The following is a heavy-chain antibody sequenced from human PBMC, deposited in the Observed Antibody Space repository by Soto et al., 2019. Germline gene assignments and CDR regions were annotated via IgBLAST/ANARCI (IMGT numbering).Heavy chain of an antibody. CDR2: ITRSADLS. CDR3: ARDSSGSYLVDY. CDR1: GFAFSSYS. D-gene: IGHD1-26*01. J-gene: IGHJ4*02. V-gene: IGHV3-21*01. Sequence: PGGSLRLSCEASGFAFSSYSITWVRQAPGKGLEYVSGITRSADLSFYADSVRGRFTVSRDNAKNSLYLQMNSLRAEDTAVYYCARDSSGSYLVDYWGQGTLVTVSS.